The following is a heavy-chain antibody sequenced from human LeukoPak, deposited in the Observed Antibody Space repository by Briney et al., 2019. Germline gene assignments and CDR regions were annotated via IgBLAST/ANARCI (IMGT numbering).Heavy chain of an antibody. Sequence: GSLRLSCAASGFTFSSYSMNWVRQAPGKGLEWVSAISGSGGSTYYADSVKGRFTISRDNSKNTLYLQMNSLRAEDTAVYYCAKAMGGYYFYWGQGTLVTVSS. CDR1: GFTFSSYS. CDR3: AKAMGGYYFY. J-gene: IGHJ4*02. CDR2: ISGSGGST. D-gene: IGHD3-22*01. V-gene: IGHV3-23*01.